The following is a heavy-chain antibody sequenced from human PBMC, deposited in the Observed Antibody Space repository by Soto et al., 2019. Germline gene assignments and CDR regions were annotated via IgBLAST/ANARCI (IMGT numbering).Heavy chain of an antibody. D-gene: IGHD4-4*01. V-gene: IGHV3-21*01. CDR3: ARGADYTNSNFDY. CDR2: ISSSGDT. Sequence: PGGSLRLSFAVCGFAFSSYSVDWVRQAPGKGLEWVSSISSSGDTYYADSVKGRLAISRDNAKNSVYLQMTSLRVEDTAVYYCARGADYTNSNFDYWGQGTLVTVSS. CDR1: GFAFSSYS. J-gene: IGHJ4*02.